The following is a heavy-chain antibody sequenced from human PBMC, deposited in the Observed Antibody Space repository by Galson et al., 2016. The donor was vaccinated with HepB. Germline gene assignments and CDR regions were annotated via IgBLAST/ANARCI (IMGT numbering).Heavy chain of an antibody. CDR1: GSSFTGYW. Sequence: QSGAEVKKPGQSLKISCQGSGSSFTGYWIAWVRQMPGKGLEWMGIIYPGDSDTQYSPSFEGQVTIAAEQSITTASLQWTTLKAADTAIYYCAAGTVSYGGVSVLPTSFDIWGQGTTVTVSS. V-gene: IGHV5-51*01. J-gene: IGHJ3*02. D-gene: IGHD3-16*02. CDR3: AAGTVSYGGVSVLPTSFDI. CDR2: IYPGDSDT.